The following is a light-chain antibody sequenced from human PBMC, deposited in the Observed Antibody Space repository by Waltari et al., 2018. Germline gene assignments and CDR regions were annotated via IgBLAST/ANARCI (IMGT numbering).Light chain of an antibody. CDR3: QQYNKWPT. V-gene: IGKV3-15*01. J-gene: IGKJ4*01. CDR2: GAS. Sequence: EIVMTQSPATLSVSPGERATLSCRASQSVSIDLVWYQQKPGQAPRLLIYGASTRATGVPARFSGSGSGTDFTLTISSLQSEDVAMYYCQQYNKWPTFGGGTKVDIK. CDR1: QSVSID.